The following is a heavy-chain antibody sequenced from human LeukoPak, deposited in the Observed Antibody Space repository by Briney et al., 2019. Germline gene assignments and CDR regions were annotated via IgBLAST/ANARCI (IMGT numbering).Heavy chain of an antibody. CDR3: AKGSRYDILTGYYPDY. Sequence: PGGSLRLSCAASGFTFSSYGMSWVRQAPGKGLEWVSAISGSGGSTYYADSVKGRFTISRDNSKNTLYLQMNSLRAEDTAVYYCAKGSRYDILTGYYPDYWGQGTLVTVSS. CDR2: ISGSGGST. D-gene: IGHD3-9*01. CDR1: GFTFSSYG. V-gene: IGHV3-23*01. J-gene: IGHJ4*02.